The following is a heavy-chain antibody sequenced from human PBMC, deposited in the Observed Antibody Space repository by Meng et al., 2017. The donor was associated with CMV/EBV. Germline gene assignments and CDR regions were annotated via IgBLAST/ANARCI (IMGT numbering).Heavy chain of an antibody. CDR3: ARRPGYSSSWSGDAFDI. J-gene: IGHJ3*02. Sequence: GESLKISCAASGFTFSSYWMHWVRQAPGKGLVWVSRINSDGSSTSYADSVKGRFTISRDNAKNTLYLQMNSLRAEDTAVYYSARRPGYSSSWSGDAFDIWGQGTMVTVSS. V-gene: IGHV3-74*01. CDR2: INSDGSST. CDR1: GFTFSSYW. D-gene: IGHD6-13*01.